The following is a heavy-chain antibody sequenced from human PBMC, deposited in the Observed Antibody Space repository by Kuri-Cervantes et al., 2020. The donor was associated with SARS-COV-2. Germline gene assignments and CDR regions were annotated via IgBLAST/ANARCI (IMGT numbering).Heavy chain of an antibody. Sequence: GESLKISCAASGFTVSSNYMSWVRQAPGKGLEWVSVIYSGGSTYYADSVKGRFTISRDNSKNTLYLQMSSLRAEDTAVYYCVKTPNYDFWSGYYYFDYWGQGTLVTVSS. CDR3: VKTPNYDFWSGYYYFDY. V-gene: IGHV3-66*01. CDR1: GFTVSSNY. J-gene: IGHJ4*02. D-gene: IGHD3-3*01. CDR2: IYSGGST.